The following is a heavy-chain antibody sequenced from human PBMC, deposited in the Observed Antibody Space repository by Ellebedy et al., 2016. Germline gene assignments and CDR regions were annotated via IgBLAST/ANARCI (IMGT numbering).Heavy chain of an antibody. V-gene: IGHV3-21*01. CDR1: GFTFSSYS. CDR3: ARVEWSQQLYYFDY. J-gene: IGHJ4*02. Sequence: GGSLRLSXAASGFTFSSYSMNWVRQAPGKGLEWVSSISSSSSYIYYADSVKGRFTISRDNAKNSLYLQMNSLRAEDTAVYYCARVEWSQQLYYFDYWGQGTLVTVSS. CDR2: ISSSSSYI. D-gene: IGHD6-13*01.